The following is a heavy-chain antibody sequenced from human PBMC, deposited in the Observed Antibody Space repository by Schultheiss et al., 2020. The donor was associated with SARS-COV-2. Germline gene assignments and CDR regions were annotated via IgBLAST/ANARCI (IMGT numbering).Heavy chain of an antibody. CDR2: IYYSGST. J-gene: IGHJ6*02. CDR3: ARAGYGSGSYYNPPTGMDV. D-gene: IGHD3-10*01. V-gene: IGHV4-61*05. CDR1: GGSISSINHY. Sequence: SETLSLTCTVSGGSISSINHYWGWVRQPPGRGLEWIGYIYYSGSTNYNPSLKSRVTISVDTSKNQFSLKLSSVTAADTAVYYCARAGYGSGSYYNPPTGMDVWGQGTTVTVSS.